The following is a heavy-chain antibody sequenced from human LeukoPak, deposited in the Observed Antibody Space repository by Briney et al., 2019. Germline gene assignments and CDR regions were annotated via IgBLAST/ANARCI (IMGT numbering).Heavy chain of an antibody. V-gene: IGHV4-34*01. J-gene: IGHJ4*02. Sequence: SETLSLTCAVYGGSFSGYYWSWIRPPPGKGLEWIGEINHSGSTNYNPSLKSRVTISVDTSKNQFSLKLTSVTAADTAVYYCARLSVTTGYFDYWGQGTLVTVSS. CDR2: INHSGST. CDR3: ARLSVTTGYFDY. D-gene: IGHD4-17*01. CDR1: GGSFSGYY.